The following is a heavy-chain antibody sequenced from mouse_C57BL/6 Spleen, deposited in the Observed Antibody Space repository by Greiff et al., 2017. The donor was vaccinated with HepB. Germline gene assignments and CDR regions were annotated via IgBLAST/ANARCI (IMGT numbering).Heavy chain of an antibody. J-gene: IGHJ2*01. CDR1: GFTFSSYA. CDR3: ARGPYYFDY. Sequence: EVKLMECGGGLVKPGGSLKLSCAASGFTFSSYAMSWVRQTPEKRLEWVATISDGGSYTYYPDNVKGRFTISRDNAKNNLYLQMSHLKSEDTAMYYCARGPYYFDYWGQGTTLTVSS. CDR2: ISDGGSYT. V-gene: IGHV5-4*03.